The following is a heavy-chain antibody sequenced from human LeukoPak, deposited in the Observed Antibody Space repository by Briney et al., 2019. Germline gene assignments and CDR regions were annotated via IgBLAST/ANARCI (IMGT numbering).Heavy chain of an antibody. J-gene: IGHJ4*02. Sequence: PGGSLRLSCAASGFTFSSYCMHWARQAPGKGLVWVAVIWNDGSNKYYADSVKGRFTISRDNSKNTLYLQMNSLRAEDTAVYYCATGLRYFDWLLIDYWGQGTMVTVSS. CDR3: ATGLRYFDWLLIDY. CDR2: IWNDGSNK. CDR1: GFTFSSYC. D-gene: IGHD3-9*01. V-gene: IGHV3-33*01.